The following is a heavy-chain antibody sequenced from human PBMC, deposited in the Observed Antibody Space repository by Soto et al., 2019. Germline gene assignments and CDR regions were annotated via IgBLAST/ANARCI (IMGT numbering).Heavy chain of an antibody. Sequence: GESLKISGKGSGYSFTNYWIGWVRQMPGKGLEWMGIISPDDSDTRYSPSFQGQVTMSADKSINTAYLQWSSLKASDTAMYYCARHGLAVAMYYGMDVWDQGTPVTVSS. CDR1: GYSFTNYW. V-gene: IGHV5-51*01. CDR2: ISPDDSDT. D-gene: IGHD6-19*01. CDR3: ARHGLAVAMYYGMDV. J-gene: IGHJ6*02.